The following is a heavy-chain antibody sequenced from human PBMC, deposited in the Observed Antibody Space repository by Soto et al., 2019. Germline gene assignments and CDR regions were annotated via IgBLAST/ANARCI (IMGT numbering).Heavy chain of an antibody. CDR1: GFTFSSYA. Sequence: EVQLLESGGGLVQPGGSLRLSCAASGFTFSSYAMRWFRQAPGKGLEWVSAISGSGGSTYYADSVKGRFTISRDNSKNTLYLQMNSLRAEDTAVYYCAKGASGYYYYGMDVWGQGTTVTVSS. CDR3: AKGASGYYYYGMDV. D-gene: IGHD3-10*01. J-gene: IGHJ6*02. CDR2: ISGSGGST. V-gene: IGHV3-23*01.